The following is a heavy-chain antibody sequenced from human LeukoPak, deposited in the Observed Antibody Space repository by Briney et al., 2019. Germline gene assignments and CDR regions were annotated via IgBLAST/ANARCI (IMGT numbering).Heavy chain of an antibody. CDR3: ARDSSAKNHLDY. D-gene: IGHD1-14*01. J-gene: IGHJ4*02. V-gene: IGHV1-2*02. CDR1: GYTFSGYF. Sequence: ASVKVSCKASGYTFSGYFMHWVRQAPGQGLEWMGWINPISGGTNYAQNFRGRVSMTRDTSISTACMELSRLRSDDTAVYFCARDSSAKNHLDYWGQGTLVTVSS. CDR2: INPISGGT.